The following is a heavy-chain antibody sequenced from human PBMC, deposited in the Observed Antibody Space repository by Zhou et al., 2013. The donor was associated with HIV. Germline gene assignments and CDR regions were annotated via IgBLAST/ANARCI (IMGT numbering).Heavy chain of an antibody. CDR2: VSAYNGDI. CDR1: GYTFSDYY. J-gene: IGHJ3*01. D-gene: IGHD6-19*01. V-gene: IGHV1-18*04. Sequence: QVQLVQSGAEVKKPGASVKVSCKASGYTFSDYYIHWVRQAPGQGLEWMGWVSAYNGDIKYAQKYQGRVTMTTDTSSRTAYMDLRNLKSDDTAVYYCARVEQWLPQTRAFDVWGQGTMVTVSS. CDR3: ARVEQWLPQTRAFDV.